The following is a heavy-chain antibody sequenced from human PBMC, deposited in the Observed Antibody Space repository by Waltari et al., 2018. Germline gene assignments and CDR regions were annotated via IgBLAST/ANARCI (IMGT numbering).Heavy chain of an antibody. CDR1: GSPFSQYG. D-gene: IGHD3-22*01. Sequence: QVQLVESGGGVVQPGNSLRLSCAASGSPFSQYGMHGVRQAPGRGLEWVAMIWYDGSQKYYADSVKGRFTISRDNSRNTLYLQMNSLRVEDTAVYYCAREAFGYDSSGYFCDYWGLGTLVTVSS. V-gene: IGHV3-33*01. CDR3: AREAFGYDSSGYFCDY. J-gene: IGHJ4*02. CDR2: IWYDGSQK.